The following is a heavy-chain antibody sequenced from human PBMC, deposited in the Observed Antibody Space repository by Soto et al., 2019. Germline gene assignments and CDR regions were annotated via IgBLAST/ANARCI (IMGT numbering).Heavy chain of an antibody. D-gene: IGHD6-13*01. J-gene: IGHJ1*01. CDR2: INHSGST. V-gene: IGHV4-34*01. CDR3: SRGFPRSSSWYRYFKH. Sequence: QVQLQQWGAGLLKPSEPLSLTCAVSGGSFSGYSCSWIRQPPGKGLEWIAEINHSGSTNYNPSLQSRVSISVDTSKSHFSLQLSSVTAADTAVYYCSRGFPRSSSWYRYFKHWGQGTLVTVSS. CDR1: GGSFSGYS.